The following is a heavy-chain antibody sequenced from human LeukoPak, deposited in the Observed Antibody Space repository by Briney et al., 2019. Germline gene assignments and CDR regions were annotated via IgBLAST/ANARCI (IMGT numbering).Heavy chain of an antibody. CDR3: VRLRRNNDRSGYYYYYDY. CDR2: ISVRSNYR. D-gene: IGHD3-22*01. CDR1: GYTFSDFS. V-gene: IGHV3-21*01. Sequence: GGSLTLSCAASGYTFSDFSGNWVRQAPGKGLEWVSSISVRSNYRYYADSVRGRFTISRDDARDSLFLQMNSLRAEDTAVYFCVRLRRNNDRSGYYYYYDYWGQGTLVTVSS. J-gene: IGHJ4*02.